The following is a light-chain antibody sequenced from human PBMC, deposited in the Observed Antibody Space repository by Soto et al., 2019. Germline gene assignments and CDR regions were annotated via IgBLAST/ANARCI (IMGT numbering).Light chain of an antibody. CDR3: QQYGSSGT. CDR1: QSVSTN. Sequence: EIVMTQSPATLFVSPGEGVTLSCRASQSVSTNLAWYQQKPGQAPRLLIYGASNRATGIPDRFSGSGSGTDFTLTISRLEPEDFAVYYCQQYGSSGTFGQGTKVDI. V-gene: IGKV3-20*01. CDR2: GAS. J-gene: IGKJ1*01.